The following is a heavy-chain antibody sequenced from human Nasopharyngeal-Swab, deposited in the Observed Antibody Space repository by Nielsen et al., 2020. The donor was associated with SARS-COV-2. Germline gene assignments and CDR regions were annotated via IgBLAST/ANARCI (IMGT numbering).Heavy chain of an antibody. Sequence: ASVKVSCKASGYTFTSYYMHWVRQAPGQGLEWMGIINPSGGSTSYAQKFQGRVTMTRDTSTSTVYMELSSLRSEDTAVYYCARDLGGIAAAAKEGSFFDYWGQGTLVTVSS. D-gene: IGHD6-13*01. CDR1: GYTFTSYY. CDR3: ARDLGGIAAAAKEGSFFDY. CDR2: INPSGGST. J-gene: IGHJ4*02. V-gene: IGHV1-46*01.